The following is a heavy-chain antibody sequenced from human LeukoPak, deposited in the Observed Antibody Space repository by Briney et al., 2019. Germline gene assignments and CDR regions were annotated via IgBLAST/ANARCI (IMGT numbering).Heavy chain of an antibody. J-gene: IGHJ5*02. Sequence: PSQTLSLTCTVSGGSISSGGYYWSWIRQPPGKGLEWIGYIYHSGSTYYNPSLKSRVTISVDRSKNQFPLKLSSVTAADTAVYYCAGGYQLLVAPDSNSGSWWFDPWGQGTLVTVSS. V-gene: IGHV4-30-2*01. D-gene: IGHD2-2*01. CDR2: IYHSGST. CDR1: GGSISSGGYY. CDR3: AGGYQLLVAPDSNSGSWWFDP.